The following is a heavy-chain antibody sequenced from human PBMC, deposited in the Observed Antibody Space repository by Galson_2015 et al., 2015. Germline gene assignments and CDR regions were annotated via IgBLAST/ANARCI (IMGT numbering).Heavy chain of an antibody. J-gene: IGHJ4*01. Sequence: SLRLSCAASGFTFNTYAMNWVRQAPGKGLEWVSGITGSGGSTYYADSVKGRFTISRDNSKNTLYLQMNSLRAEDTAIYYCAKDRQVSTVTTQAIFDYSGHGTLVTVSS. CDR3: AKDRQVSTVTTQAIFDY. D-gene: IGHD4-17*01. CDR2: ITGSGGST. V-gene: IGHV3-23*01. CDR1: GFTFNTYA.